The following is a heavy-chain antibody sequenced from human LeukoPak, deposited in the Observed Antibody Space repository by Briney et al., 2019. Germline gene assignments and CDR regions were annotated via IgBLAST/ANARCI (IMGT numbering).Heavy chain of an antibody. V-gene: IGHV3-53*01. Sequence: GGSLRLSCAATGLSVSSNFMSWVRQAPGKGLEWVSVIYGGGSTYYADSVKGRFTISRDNSKNTLYLQMNSLRAEDTAVYYCARASYYGSGSYLSWGQGTLVTVSS. CDR2: IYGGGST. J-gene: IGHJ4*02. CDR3: ARASYYGSGSYLS. CDR1: GLSVSSNF. D-gene: IGHD3-10*01.